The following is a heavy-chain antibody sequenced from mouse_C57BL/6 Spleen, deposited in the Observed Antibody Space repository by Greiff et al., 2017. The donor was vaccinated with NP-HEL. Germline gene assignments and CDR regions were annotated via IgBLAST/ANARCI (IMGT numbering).Heavy chain of an antibody. D-gene: IGHD2-4*01. CDR1: GYAFTNYL. V-gene: IGHV1-54*01. CDR2: INPGSGGT. CDR3: AREGGLRRGYAMDY. J-gene: IGHJ4*01. Sequence: VQLQQSGAELVRPGSSVKVSCKASGYAFTNYLIEWVKQRPGQGLEWIGVINPGSGGTNYNEKFKGKATLTADKSSSTAYMQLSSLTSEDSAVYFCAREGGLRRGYAMDYWGQGTSVTVSS.